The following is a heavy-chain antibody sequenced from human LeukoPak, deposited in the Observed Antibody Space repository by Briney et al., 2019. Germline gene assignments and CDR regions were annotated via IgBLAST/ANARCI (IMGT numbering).Heavy chain of an antibody. Sequence: GESLKIFCKGSGYILTSYWIGWVRQMPGKGLEWVGIIYSGDSDTRYSPSFQGQVTISADQSISTAYLQWSSLKASDTAMYYCARLTLVQLERRRVGAFDIWGQGTMVTVSS. CDR2: IYSGDSDT. J-gene: IGHJ3*02. CDR3: ARLTLVQLERRRVGAFDI. CDR1: GYILTSYW. V-gene: IGHV5-51*01. D-gene: IGHD1-1*01.